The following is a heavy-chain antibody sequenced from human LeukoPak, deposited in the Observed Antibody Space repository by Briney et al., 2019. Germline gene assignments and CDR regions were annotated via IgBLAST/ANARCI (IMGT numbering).Heavy chain of an antibody. J-gene: IGHJ4*02. CDR2: ISYDGSNE. CDR1: GFTFSSYV. CDR3: PKEVQYYYNSRGPLDY. D-gene: IGHD3-22*01. Sequence: GGSLRLSCAASGFTFSSYVMHWVRQAPGKGLEWVADISYDGSNEYYADSVKGRFTISRDNSKNTLYLQMNSLRAEDTAVYYWPKEVQYYYNSRGPLDYWAQETRVTVS. V-gene: IGHV3-30*04.